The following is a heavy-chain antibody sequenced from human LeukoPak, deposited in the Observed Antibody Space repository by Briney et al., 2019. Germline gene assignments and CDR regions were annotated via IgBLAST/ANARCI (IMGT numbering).Heavy chain of an antibody. D-gene: IGHD6-19*01. CDR3: ARVEYSSGWLQDY. J-gene: IGHJ4*02. CDR2: IKQDGSEK. CDR1: GFTFRDYT. Sequence: GGSLRLSCAASGFTFRDYTMNWVRQAPGKGLEWVANIKQDGSEKYYVDSVKGRFTISRDNAKNSLYLQMNSLRAEDTAVYYCARVEYSSGWLQDYWGQGTLVTVSS. V-gene: IGHV3-7*04.